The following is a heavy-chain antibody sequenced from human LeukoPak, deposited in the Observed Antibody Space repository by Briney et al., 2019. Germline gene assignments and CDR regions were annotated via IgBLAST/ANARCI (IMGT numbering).Heavy chain of an antibody. Sequence: GESLKISCKGSGYSFTSYWIGWVRQMPGKGLEWMGIIYPGDSDARYSPSFQGQVTISADKSISTAYLQWSTLKASDTAMYYCARKSFGAVISFDSWGQGTLVTVSS. CDR3: ARKSFGAVISFDS. V-gene: IGHV5-51*01. CDR2: IYPGDSDA. J-gene: IGHJ4*02. D-gene: IGHD3-3*01. CDR1: GYSFTSYW.